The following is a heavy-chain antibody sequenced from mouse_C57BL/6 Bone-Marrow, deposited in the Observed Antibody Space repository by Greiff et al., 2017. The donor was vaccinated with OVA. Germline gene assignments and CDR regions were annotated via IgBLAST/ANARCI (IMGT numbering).Heavy chain of an antibody. CDR2: IDPNSGGT. D-gene: IGHD2-4*01. V-gene: IGHV1-72*01. CDR1: GYTFTSYW. J-gene: IGHJ3*01. Sequence: QVQLQQPGAELVKPGASVKLSCKASGYTFTSYWMHWVKQRPGRGLEWIGRIDPNSGGTKYNEKFKSKATLTVDKPSSTAYMQLSSLTSEDSAVYYCAREEGYDYDRGAWFAYWGQGTLVTVSA. CDR3: AREEGYDYDRGAWFAY.